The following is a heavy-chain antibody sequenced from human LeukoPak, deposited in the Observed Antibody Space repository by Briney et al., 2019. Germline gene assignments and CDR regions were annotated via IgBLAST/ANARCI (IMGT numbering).Heavy chain of an antibody. J-gene: IGHJ4*02. CDR1: GFTFDDYA. D-gene: IGHD5-24*01. CDR3: ARGREGHYFDY. CDR2: ISWNSGSI. V-gene: IGHV3-9*01. Sequence: SLLLSCAASGFTFDDYAMHWVRQAPGKGLEWVSGISWNSGSIGYADSVKGRFTISRDNAKNSLYLQMNSLRAEDTAVYYCARGREGHYFDYWGQGTLVTASS.